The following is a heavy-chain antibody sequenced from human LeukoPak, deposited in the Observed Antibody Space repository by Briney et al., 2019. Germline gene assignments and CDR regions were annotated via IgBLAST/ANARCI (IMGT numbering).Heavy chain of an antibody. CDR1: GFTFSSYA. Sequence: GGSLRLSCAASGFTFSSYAMSWVRQAPGKGLEWVSAISGSGGSTYYADSVKGRFTISRDNSKNTLYLQMNSLRAEDTAVYYCATGGYSSSWPLGYWGRGTLVTVSS. J-gene: IGHJ4*02. CDR3: ATGGYSSSWPLGY. D-gene: IGHD6-13*01. V-gene: IGHV3-23*01. CDR2: ISGSGGST.